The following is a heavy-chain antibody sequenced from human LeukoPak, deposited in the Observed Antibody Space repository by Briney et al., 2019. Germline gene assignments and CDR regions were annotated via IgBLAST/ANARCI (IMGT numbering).Heavy chain of an antibody. Sequence: SETLSLTCAVSGYSISSGYYWGWIRQPPGKGLEWIGSIYHSGSTYYNPSLKSRVTISVDTSKNQFSLKLSSVTAADTAVYYCARGGDTANWFDPWGQGTLATVSS. CDR3: ARGGDTANWFDP. J-gene: IGHJ5*02. V-gene: IGHV4-38-2*01. CDR2: IYHSGST. CDR1: GYSISSGYY. D-gene: IGHD5-18*01.